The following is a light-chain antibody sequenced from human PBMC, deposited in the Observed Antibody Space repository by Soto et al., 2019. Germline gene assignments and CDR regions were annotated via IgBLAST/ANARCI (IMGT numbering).Light chain of an antibody. J-gene: IGKJ5*01. CDR3: QQRSNWPIT. CDR2: DAS. V-gene: IGKV3-11*01. CDR1: QSVSSSY. Sequence: DIVLTQSPGTLSLSPGERATLSCRASQSVSSSYLAWYQQKPGQAPRLLIYDASNRATGIPARFSGSGSGTDFTLTISGLEPEDFAVYYCQQRSNWPITFGQGTRLEIK.